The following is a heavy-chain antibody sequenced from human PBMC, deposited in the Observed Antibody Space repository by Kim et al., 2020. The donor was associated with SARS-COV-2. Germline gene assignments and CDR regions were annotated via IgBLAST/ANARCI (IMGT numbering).Heavy chain of an antibody. CDR3: ARVPWGEKPFDY. V-gene: IGHV1-2*02. CDR1: GYTFTGYY. D-gene: IGHD3-16*01. CDR2: INPNSGGT. J-gene: IGHJ4*02. Sequence: ASVKVSCKASGYTFTGYYMHWVRQAPGQGLEWMGWINPNSGGTNYAQKFQGRVTMTRDTSVSTAYMELSRLRSDDTAVYYCARVPWGEKPFDYWGQGTLVTVSS.